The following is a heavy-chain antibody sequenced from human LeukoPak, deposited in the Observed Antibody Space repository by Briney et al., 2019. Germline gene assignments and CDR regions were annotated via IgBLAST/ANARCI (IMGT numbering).Heavy chain of an antibody. V-gene: IGHV3-9*01. CDR2: ISWSSGSI. CDR3: AKSSDDILTGYSLDY. Sequence: GGSLRLSCAASGFTFDDYAMHWVRQAPGKGLEWVSGISWSSGSIGYADAVKGRFTISRNNAKNSLYLQMNSLRAEDTALYYCAKSSDDILTGYSLDYWGQGTLVTVSS. CDR1: GFTFDDYA. D-gene: IGHD3-9*01. J-gene: IGHJ4*02.